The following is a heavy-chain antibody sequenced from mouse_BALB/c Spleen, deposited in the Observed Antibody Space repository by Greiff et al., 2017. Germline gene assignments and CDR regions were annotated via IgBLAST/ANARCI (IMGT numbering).Heavy chain of an antibody. CDR1: GFTFSSYG. Sequence: DVMLVESGGDLVKPGGSLKLSCAASGFTFSSYGMSWVRQTPDKRLEWVATISSGGSYTYYPDSVKGRFTISRDNAKNTLYLQMSSLKSEDTAMYYCARRDYGYDGYYYAMDYWGQGTSVTVSS. CDR2: ISSGGSYT. D-gene: IGHD2-2*01. CDR3: ARRDYGYDGYYYAMDY. V-gene: IGHV5-6*02. J-gene: IGHJ4*01.